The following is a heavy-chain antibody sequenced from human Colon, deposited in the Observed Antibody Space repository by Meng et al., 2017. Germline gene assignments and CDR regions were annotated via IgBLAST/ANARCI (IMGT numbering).Heavy chain of an antibody. CDR2: INPNSGDT. CDR3: ARSTPSLDY. V-gene: IGHV1-2*02. D-gene: IGHD2-15*01. CDR1: GYSFSDCY. J-gene: IGHJ4*02. Sequence: ASVKVSCKASGYSFSDCYVHWVRQAPGQGLEWMGWINPNSGDTNYAQKFQGRVTMTRDTSISTTYMELIRLTSDDTAVYYCARSTPSLDYWGQGTLVTVSS.